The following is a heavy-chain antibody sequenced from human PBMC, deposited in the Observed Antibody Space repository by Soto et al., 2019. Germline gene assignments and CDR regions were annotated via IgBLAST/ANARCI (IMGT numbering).Heavy chain of an antibody. CDR3: AHRRLRPPDGREAAGQYYYYYYMDV. J-gene: IGHJ6*03. Sequence: SGPTLVNPTQTLTLTCTFSGFSLSTSGVGVGWIRQPPGKALEWLALIYWDDDKRYSPSLKSRLTITKDTSKNQVVLTMTNMDPVDTATYYCAHRRLRPPDGREAAGQYYYYYYMDVWGKGTTVTVSS. D-gene: IGHD6-13*01. V-gene: IGHV2-5*02. CDR1: GFSLSTSGVG. CDR2: IYWDDDK.